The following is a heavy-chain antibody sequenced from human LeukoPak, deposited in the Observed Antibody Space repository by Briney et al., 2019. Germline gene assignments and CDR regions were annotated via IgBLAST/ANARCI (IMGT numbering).Heavy chain of an antibody. V-gene: IGHV3-21*01. CDR1: GFTFRSFS. J-gene: IGHJ4*02. Sequence: GGSLRLSCAASGFTFRSFSMNWVRQAPGKGLEWVSSITSSGFIYYADSLKGRFTISRDSAENSLYLQMNSLTAEDTAVYYCARGGLTITMFGVDFIRNFDRWGQGTLVTVSS. CDR3: ARGGLTITMFGVDFIRNFDR. D-gene: IGHD3-3*01. CDR2: ITSSGFI.